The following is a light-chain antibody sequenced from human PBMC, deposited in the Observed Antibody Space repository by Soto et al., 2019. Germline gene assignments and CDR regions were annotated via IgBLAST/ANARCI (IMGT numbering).Light chain of an antibody. J-gene: IGKJ1*01. Sequence: EIVMTQSPATLSVSPGEGATLSCRASQSVSSSLAWYQQKPGQAPRLLIYGVSSRATGIPARFSGSGSGAEFTLSVSSLQSADFAVYDCQQYSNWPRTFGQGTKVEI. V-gene: IGKV3-15*01. CDR2: GVS. CDR3: QQYSNWPRT. CDR1: QSVSSS.